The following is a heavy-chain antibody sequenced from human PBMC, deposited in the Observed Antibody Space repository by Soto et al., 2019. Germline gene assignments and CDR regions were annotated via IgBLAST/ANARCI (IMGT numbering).Heavy chain of an antibody. D-gene: IGHD6-19*01. CDR1: GASISDYF. J-gene: IGHJ4*02. CDR3: ASLLAGYSGGWYYFDS. CDR2: IYNNENT. Sequence: SETLSLTCAVSGASISDYFWSWIRQPPGKGLEWIGYIYNNENTHYNPSLKSRLTLSADTSKSQFSLKLNSVTAADTAVYYCASLLAGYSGGWYYFDSWDQGTLVTVSS. V-gene: IGHV4-59*01.